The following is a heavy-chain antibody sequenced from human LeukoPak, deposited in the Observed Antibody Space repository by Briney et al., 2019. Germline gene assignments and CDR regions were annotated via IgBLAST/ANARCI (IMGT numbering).Heavy chain of an antibody. V-gene: IGHV1-2*02. J-gene: IGHJ4*01. D-gene: IGHD6-19*01. Sequence: ASVEVSCKASGFTFSGYYMHWVRQAPGQGLEWMAWISPNSGGTNYVQKFQGRVTVTRDTSISTDYMEISGLTSDDTALYYCARWGSAVADYRGPGSLVSVSS. CDR3: ARWGSAVADY. CDR1: GFTFSGYY. CDR2: ISPNSGGT.